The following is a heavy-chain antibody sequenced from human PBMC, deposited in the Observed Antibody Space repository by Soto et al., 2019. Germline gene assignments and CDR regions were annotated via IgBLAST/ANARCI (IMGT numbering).Heavy chain of an antibody. Sequence: EVQLVESGGGVVQPGGSLRLSCAASGFTFSSYEMNWVRQAPGKGLEWVSYISSSGSTIYYADSVKGRFTISRDNAKNSLYLQMNCRRAEDTAFYYCARVSNGGWDFDLWGRGTLVTVSS. CDR2: ISSSGSTI. D-gene: IGHD3-16*01. J-gene: IGHJ2*01. V-gene: IGHV3-48*03. CDR3: ARVSNGGWDFDL. CDR1: GFTFSSYE.